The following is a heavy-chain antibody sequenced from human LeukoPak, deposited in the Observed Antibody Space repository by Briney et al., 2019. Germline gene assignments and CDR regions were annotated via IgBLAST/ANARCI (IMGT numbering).Heavy chain of an antibody. D-gene: IGHD2-15*01. CDR3: VRVKGSYFDY. J-gene: IGHJ4*02. Sequence: GGSLRLSCAASGFPLSIYSINWVRQAPGKGLEWVSYISSSGSAIYYVDSVKGRFTVSRDNAKNSLFLQINSPRAEDTAVYYCVRVKGSYFDYWGQGALVTVSS. V-gene: IGHV3-48*01. CDR1: GFPLSIYS. CDR2: ISSSGSAI.